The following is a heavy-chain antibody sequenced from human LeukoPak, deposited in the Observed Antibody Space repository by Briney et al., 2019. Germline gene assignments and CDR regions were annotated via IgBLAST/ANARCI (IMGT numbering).Heavy chain of an antibody. CDR3: ARGVNWIDP. CDR2: LSYSGTS. J-gene: IGHJ5*02. CDR1: GDSISSYY. V-gene: IGHV4-59*01. Sequence: NSSETLSLTCTVSGDSISSYYWSWIRQPPGKGLEWIGYLSYSGTSNYNPSLKSRLTISIDTSNNQFSLKLISVTAADTAVYFCARGVNWIDPWGQGTLVTVSS. D-gene: IGHD6-6*01.